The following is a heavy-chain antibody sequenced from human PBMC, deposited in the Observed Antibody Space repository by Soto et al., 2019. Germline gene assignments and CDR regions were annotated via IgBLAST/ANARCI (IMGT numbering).Heavy chain of an antibody. CDR1: GFTFRSYS. CDR2: IRSGNNYT. Sequence: EVQLVESGGGLVKPGGSLRLSCIASGFTFRSYSMTWVRQAPGKGLEWVSFIRSGNNYTYYADSVKGRFTISRDNAKNTLFLKVNSLRAQDTAAYYCARGTAPSITVLRGPPAIRGFVIWGQGTMVTVSS. D-gene: IGHD3-10*01. CDR3: ARGTAPSITVLRGPPAIRGFVI. J-gene: IGHJ3*02. V-gene: IGHV3-21*02.